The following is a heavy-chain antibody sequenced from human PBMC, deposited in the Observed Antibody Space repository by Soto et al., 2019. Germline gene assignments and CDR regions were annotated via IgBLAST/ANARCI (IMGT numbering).Heavy chain of an antibody. CDR1: RCSFSSSS. CDR3: ARHSGGAFDI. V-gene: IGHV3-7*01. CDR2: IKQDGSEK. D-gene: IGHD1-26*01. J-gene: IGHJ3*02. Sequence: GTSLRLSRSVSRCSFSSSSLIWVRQAPGKGLEWVAPIKQDGSEKNYVDSVKGRFTISRDNAKDSLSLQMNSLRAEDTAVYYCARHSGGAFDIWGQGIMVTFSS.